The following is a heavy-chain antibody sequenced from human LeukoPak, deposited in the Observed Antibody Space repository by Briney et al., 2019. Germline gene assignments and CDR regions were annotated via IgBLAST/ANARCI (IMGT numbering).Heavy chain of an antibody. CDR2: INTDGSST. V-gene: IGHV3-74*01. Sequence: GGSLRLSCAASGFIFSSYWMHWVRHAPGKGLAWVSRINTDGSSTSYADSVKGRFTISRDNAKNSLYLQMNSLRAEDTALYYCAREAFMTTVTSYYYYYYMDVWGKGTTVTVSS. J-gene: IGHJ6*03. CDR1: GFIFSSYW. D-gene: IGHD4-17*01. CDR3: AREAFMTTVTSYYYYYYMDV.